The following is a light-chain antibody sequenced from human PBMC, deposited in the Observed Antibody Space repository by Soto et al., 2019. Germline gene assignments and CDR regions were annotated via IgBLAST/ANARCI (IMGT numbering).Light chain of an antibody. Sequence: AVQMTQSPSSLSASVGDRVTITFRASQGIRTDLGWYQQTPGKAPKLLISGASSLQSGVPSRFSGSGSGADFTLTISSLQPDDFATYYCQQYNSYSPLTFGGGTKVDIK. CDR1: QGIRTD. J-gene: IGKJ4*01. V-gene: IGKV1-6*01. CDR3: QQYNSYSPLT. CDR2: GAS.